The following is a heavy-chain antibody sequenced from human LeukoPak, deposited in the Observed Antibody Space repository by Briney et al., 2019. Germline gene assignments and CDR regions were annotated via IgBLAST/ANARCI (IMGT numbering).Heavy chain of an antibody. D-gene: IGHD4-17*01. CDR1: GLTFSNYA. CDR3: AKIAKATTPNY. CDR2: ITDSGRKT. Sequence: GGSLRLSCAASGLTFSNYAMNWVRQASGKGLEWVSGITDSGRKTYYADYVKGRFSISRDNSKNTVYLQMSDLRAEDTAVYYCAKIAKATTPNYWGQGTLVTASS. V-gene: IGHV3-23*01. J-gene: IGHJ4*02.